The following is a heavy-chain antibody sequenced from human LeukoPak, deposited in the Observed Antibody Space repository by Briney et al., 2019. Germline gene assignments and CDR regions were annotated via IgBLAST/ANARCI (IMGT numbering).Heavy chain of an antibody. Sequence: ASVKVSCKASGGTFISYAISWVRQAPGQGLEWMGGIIPIFGTANYAQKLQGRVTMTTDTSTSTAYMELRSLRSDDTAVYYCARGHYDFWSGYGPPDYWGQGTLVTVSS. CDR3: ARGHYDFWSGYGPPDY. V-gene: IGHV1-69*05. D-gene: IGHD3-3*01. J-gene: IGHJ4*02. CDR1: GGTFISYA. CDR2: IIPIFGTA.